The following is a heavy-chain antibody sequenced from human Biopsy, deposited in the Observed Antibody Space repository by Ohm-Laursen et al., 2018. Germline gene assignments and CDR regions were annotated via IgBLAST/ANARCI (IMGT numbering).Heavy chain of an antibody. CDR1: GYTFAGYY. Sequence: SVKVSCKASGYTFAGYYLHWVRQAPGHGLEWMGWISPKSGDTNYAHKFQGNITMTRDTSMSTAYMEMSRLRCDDTAVYYCALQSVAQMKNFDYWGQGTLVTVSS. CDR2: ISPKSGDT. J-gene: IGHJ4*02. CDR3: ALQSVAQMKNFDY. D-gene: IGHD6-19*01. V-gene: IGHV1-2*02.